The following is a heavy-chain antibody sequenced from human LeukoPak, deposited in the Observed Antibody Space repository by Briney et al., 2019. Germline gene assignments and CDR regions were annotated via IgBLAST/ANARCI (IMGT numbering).Heavy chain of an antibody. V-gene: IGHV3-7*03. CDR1: GFTFSAYW. D-gene: IGHD4-23*01. CDR3: AGKTVVGSCFDY. CDR2: IKQDGSDK. J-gene: IGHJ4*02. Sequence: GGSLRLSCAASGFTFSAYWMSWVRQAPGKGLEWVANIKQDGSDKYYVDSVKGRFTISRDNAKNSLYLQMNSLRAEDTAVYYCAGKTVVGSCFDYWGQGTPVTVSS.